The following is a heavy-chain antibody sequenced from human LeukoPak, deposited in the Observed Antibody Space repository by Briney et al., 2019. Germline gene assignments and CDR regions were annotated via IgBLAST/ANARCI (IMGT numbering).Heavy chain of an antibody. J-gene: IGHJ4*02. CDR1: GFTFSSYW. CDR2: IKQDGSEK. D-gene: IGHD3-9*01. Sequence: PGGSLRLSCAASGFTFSSYWMSWVRQAPGKGLQWVANIKQDGSEKYYVDSVKGRFTISRDNAKKSLYLQMNSLRAEDTAVYYCAKEDRDDTVPRNWGQGTLVTVSS. CDR3: AKEDRDDTVPRN. V-gene: IGHV3-7*01.